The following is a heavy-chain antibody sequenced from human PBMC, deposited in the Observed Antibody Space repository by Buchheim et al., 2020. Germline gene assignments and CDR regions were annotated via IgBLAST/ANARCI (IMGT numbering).Heavy chain of an antibody. V-gene: IGHV4-61*02. J-gene: IGHJ4*02. D-gene: IGHD5-24*01. Sequence: QVQLQESGPGLVKPSQTLSLTCTVSGGSISSGSYYWSWIRQPAGKGLEWIGHIYPSGSTTYNPSPQGRATLSVDTSKNQFSRKLRSVTAADTAVYYCARGEMATIGDYFGSWGQGTL. CDR2: IYPSGST. CDR3: ARGEMATIGDYFGS. CDR1: GGSISSGSYY.